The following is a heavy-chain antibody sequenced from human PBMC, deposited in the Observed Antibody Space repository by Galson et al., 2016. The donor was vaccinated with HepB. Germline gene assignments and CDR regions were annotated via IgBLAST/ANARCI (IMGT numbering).Heavy chain of an antibody. Sequence: SLRLSCAASGFTFNNYAIHWVRQAPGKGLEWVSSIGRSSPYKYYADSVKGRLTISRDNAKNSLYLQMNSLRAEDTAVYYCAREVPSLGYSRAYGMDVWGQGTTVTVSS. J-gene: IGHJ6*02. D-gene: IGHD4-11*01. V-gene: IGHV3-21*01. CDR3: AREVPSLGYSRAYGMDV. CDR1: GFTFNNYA. CDR2: IGRSSPYK.